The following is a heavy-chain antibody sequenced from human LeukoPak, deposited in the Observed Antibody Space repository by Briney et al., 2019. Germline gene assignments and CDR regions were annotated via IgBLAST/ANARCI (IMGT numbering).Heavy chain of an antibody. J-gene: IGHJ4*02. CDR2: ISNSGATT. CDR1: GYIFSSYA. CDR3: AKEELYYYGSGTYYTLAPFDY. V-gene: IGHV3-23*01. Sequence: QPGGSLRLSCEASGYIFSSYAMSWVRQAPGKGLEWVSVISNSGATTDYADSVKGRFTISRDNSKNTLSLQTNSLRAEDTAVYYCAKEELYYYGSGTYYTLAPFDYWGQGTLVTVSS. D-gene: IGHD3-10*01.